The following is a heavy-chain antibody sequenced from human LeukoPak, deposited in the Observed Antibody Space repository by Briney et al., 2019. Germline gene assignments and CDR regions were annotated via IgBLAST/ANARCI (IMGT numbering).Heavy chain of an antibody. V-gene: IGHV3-30*18. CDR2: ISSGGMSE. D-gene: IGHD2-2*01. J-gene: IGHJ5*02. CDR1: GFTFSTYA. CDR3: AKGYGSSTSYGNWFDP. Sequence: GGSLRLSCGASGFTFSTYAMHWVRQTPDKGLEWVAFISSGGMSENYADSVKGRFTISRDNSKNTLYLRMNNLTPEDTAVYYCAKGYGSSTSYGNWFDPWGQGTLVTVSS.